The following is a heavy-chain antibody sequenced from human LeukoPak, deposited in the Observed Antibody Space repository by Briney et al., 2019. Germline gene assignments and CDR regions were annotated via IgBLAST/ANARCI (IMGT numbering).Heavy chain of an antibody. Sequence: GASVKVSCKASGYTFTSYDINWVRQATGQGPEWMGWMNPNSGNTGYAQKFQGRVTMTRNTSISTAYMELSSLRSEDTAVYYCARGHKGRGQFDYWGQGTLGTVSS. J-gene: IGHJ4*02. CDR3: ARGHKGRGQFDY. CDR1: GYTFTSYD. CDR2: MNPNSGNT. V-gene: IGHV1-8*01.